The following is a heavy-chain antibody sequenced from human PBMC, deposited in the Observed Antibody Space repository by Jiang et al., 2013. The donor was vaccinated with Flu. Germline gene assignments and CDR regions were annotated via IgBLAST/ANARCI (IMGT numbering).Heavy chain of an antibody. CDR2: MNPNSGNT. CDR3: ALYCSSTSCYVAGMDV. D-gene: IGHD2-2*01. V-gene: IGHV1-8*01. J-gene: IGHJ6*02. Sequence: SGAEVKKPGASVKVSCKASGYTFTSYDINWVRQATGQGLEWMGWMNPNSGNTGYAQKFQGRVTMTRNTSISTAYMELSSLRSEDTAVYYCALYCSSTSCYVAGMDVWGQGTTVTVSS. CDR1: GYTFTSYD.